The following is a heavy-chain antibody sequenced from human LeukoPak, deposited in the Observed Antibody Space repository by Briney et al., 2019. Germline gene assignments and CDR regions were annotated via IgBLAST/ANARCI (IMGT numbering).Heavy chain of an antibody. CDR2: INHSGST. Sequence: PSETLSLTCAVYGGSFSGYYWSWIRQPPGKGLEWIGEINHSGSTNYNPSLKSRVTISVDTSKNQFSLKLSSVAAADTAVYYCASLNKRLLLDYWGQGTLVTVSS. V-gene: IGHV4-34*01. CDR1: GGSFSGYY. J-gene: IGHJ4*02. D-gene: IGHD2/OR15-2a*01. CDR3: ASLNKRLLLDY.